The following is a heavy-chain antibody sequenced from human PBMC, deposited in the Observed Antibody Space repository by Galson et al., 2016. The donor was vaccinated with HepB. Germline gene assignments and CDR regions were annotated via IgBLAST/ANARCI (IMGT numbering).Heavy chain of an antibody. V-gene: IGHV3-21*01. D-gene: IGHD3-9*01. CDR3: AKADLLFGYYNGGIDF. Sequence: SLRLSCAASGFTLSSYRINWVRQAPGKGLEWVSSISRGGTYRYYAVSVEGRFTISRDNAENSLYLQMNRLRAEDTAVYYCAKADLLFGYYNGGIDFWGQGTLVTVSS. J-gene: IGHJ4*02. CDR1: GFTLSSYR. CDR2: ISRGGTYR.